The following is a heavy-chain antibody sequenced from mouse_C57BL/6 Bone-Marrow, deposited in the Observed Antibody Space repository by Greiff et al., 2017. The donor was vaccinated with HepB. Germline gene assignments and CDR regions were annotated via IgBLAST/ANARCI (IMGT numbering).Heavy chain of an antibody. CDR3: ARDDYDLYYYAMDY. CDR1: GYTFTSYW. J-gene: IGHJ4*01. Sequence: QVQLQQSGAELVRPGTSVKLSCKASGYTFTSYWMHWVKQRPGQGLEWIGVIDPSDSYTNYNQKFKGKATLTVDTSSSTAYMQLSSLTSEDSAVYYCARDDYDLYYYAMDYWGQGTSVTVSS. D-gene: IGHD2-4*01. V-gene: IGHV1-59*01. CDR2: IDPSDSYT.